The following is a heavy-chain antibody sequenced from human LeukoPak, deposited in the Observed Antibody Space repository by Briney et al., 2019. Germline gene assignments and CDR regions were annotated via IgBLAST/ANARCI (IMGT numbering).Heavy chain of an antibody. CDR1: GFTFSSYW. Sequence: GGSLRLSCAASGFTFSSYWMSWVRQAPGKGLEWVANIKHDGSGKYYVDSVKGRFTISRDNAKNSLYLQMNSLRAEDTAVYYCAELGSTMIGGVWGKGSTVTIYS. J-gene: IGHJ6*04. V-gene: IGHV3-7*01. CDR3: AELGSTMIGGV. D-gene: IGHD3-10*02. CDR2: IKHDGSGK.